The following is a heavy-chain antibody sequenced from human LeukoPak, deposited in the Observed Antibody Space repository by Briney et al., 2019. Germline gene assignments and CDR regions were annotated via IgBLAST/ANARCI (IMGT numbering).Heavy chain of an antibody. V-gene: IGHV3-23*01. D-gene: IGHD3-22*01. CDR1: GFTFSSYA. J-gene: IGHJ6*02. CDR3: ARGYYYDSSGYYPYYGMDV. CDR2: ISGSGGST. Sequence: GGSLRLSCAASGFTFSSYAMSWVRQAPGKGLEWVSAISGSGGSTYYADSVKGRFTISRDNSKNTLYLQMNSLRVEDTALYYCARGYYYDSSGYYPYYGMDVWGQGTTVTVSS.